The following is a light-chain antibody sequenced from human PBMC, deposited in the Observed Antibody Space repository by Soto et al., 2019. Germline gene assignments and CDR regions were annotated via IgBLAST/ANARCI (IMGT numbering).Light chain of an antibody. Sequence: DIQMTQSPSSLSASVGDRVTITCRASQGISNYIAWYQQKPGKAPKLLISAASTLQSGVPSRFSGSGSGTDLTLTISSLQPDDVAPYYYQPYNSVPLFGPGTKVDIK. CDR2: AAS. CDR1: QGISNY. V-gene: IGKV1-27*01. J-gene: IGKJ3*01. CDR3: QPYNSVPL.